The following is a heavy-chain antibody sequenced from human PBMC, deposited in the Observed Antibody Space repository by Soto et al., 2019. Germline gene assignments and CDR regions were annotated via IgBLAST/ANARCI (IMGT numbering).Heavy chain of an antibody. CDR1: GGSFSGYY. Sequence: SETLSLTCAVYGGSFSGYYWSWIRQPPGKGLEWIGEINHSGSTNYSPSLKSRVTISVDTSKNQFSLKLSSVTAADTAVYYCARRRGSSQPKGPWFDPWGKGTLVTVAS. J-gene: IGHJ5*02. V-gene: IGHV4-34*01. CDR2: INHSGST. CDR3: ARRRGSSQPKGPWFDP. D-gene: IGHD6-13*01.